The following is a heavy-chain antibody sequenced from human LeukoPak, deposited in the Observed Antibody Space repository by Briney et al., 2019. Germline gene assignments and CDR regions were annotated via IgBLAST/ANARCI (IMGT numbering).Heavy chain of an antibody. D-gene: IGHD4-17*01. CDR3: AGSYYGDYG. Sequence: GRSLRLSCAASGFTFSSYAMHWVRQAPGKGLEWVAVISYDGSNKYYADSVKGRFTISRDNAKNSLYLQMNSLRAEDTAVYYCAGSYYGDYGWGQGTLVTVSS. CDR1: GFTFSSYA. J-gene: IGHJ4*02. V-gene: IGHV3-30*04. CDR2: ISYDGSNK.